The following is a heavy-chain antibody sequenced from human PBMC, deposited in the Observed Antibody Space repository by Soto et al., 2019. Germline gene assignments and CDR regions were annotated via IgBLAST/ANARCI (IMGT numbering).Heavy chain of an antibody. J-gene: IGHJ4*02. Sequence: GGSLRLSCAASGFTFSSYSMNWVRQAPGKGLEWVSSISSSSSYIYYADSVKGRFTISRDNAKNSLYLQMNSLRAEDTAVYYCARDECSSTSCYAYYFDYWGQGTLVTVSS. D-gene: IGHD2-2*01. CDR3: ARDECSSTSCYAYYFDY. CDR1: GFTFSSYS. V-gene: IGHV3-21*01. CDR2: ISSSSSYI.